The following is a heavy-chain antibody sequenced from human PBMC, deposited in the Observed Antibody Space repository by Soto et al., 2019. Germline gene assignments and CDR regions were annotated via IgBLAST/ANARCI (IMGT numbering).Heavy chain of an antibody. J-gene: IGHJ4*02. V-gene: IGHV4-59*08. Sequence: SETLSLTCTVSGGSISSYYWSWIRQPPGKGLEWIGYIYYSGSTNYNPSLKSRVTISVDTSKNQFSLKLSSVTAADTAVYYCARHKTKQQWRFDYWGQGTLVTVSS. CDR2: IYYSGST. CDR3: ARHKTKQQWRFDY. CDR1: GGSISSYY. D-gene: IGHD6-19*01.